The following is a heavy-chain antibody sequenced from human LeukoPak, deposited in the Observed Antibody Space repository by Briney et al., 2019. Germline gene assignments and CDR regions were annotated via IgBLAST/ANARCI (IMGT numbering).Heavy chain of an antibody. J-gene: IGHJ4*02. CDR3: AKDPEQSLWFGEAPFDY. CDR2: IRYDGSNK. Sequence: GGSLRLSCAASGFTFSSYGMHWVRQAPGKGLEWVAFIRYDGSNKYYADSVKGRFTISRDNSKNTLYLQMNSLRAEDTAVYYCAKDPEQSLWFGEAPFDYWGQGTLVTVSS. V-gene: IGHV3-30*02. CDR1: GFTFSSYG. D-gene: IGHD3-10*01.